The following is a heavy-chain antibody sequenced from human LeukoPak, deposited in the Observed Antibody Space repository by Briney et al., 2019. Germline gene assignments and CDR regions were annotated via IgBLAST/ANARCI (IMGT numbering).Heavy chain of an antibody. V-gene: IGHV3-21*01. CDR3: ARAHIVATITCAFDI. CDR1: GFTFSSYS. J-gene: IGHJ3*02. D-gene: IGHD5-12*01. CDR2: ISSSSSYI. Sequence: GGSLRLSCAASGFTFSSYSMNWVRQAPGKGLEWVSSISSSSSYIYYADSVKGRFTISRDNAKNSLYLQMNSLRAEDTAVYYCARAHIVATITCAFDIWGQGTMVTVSS.